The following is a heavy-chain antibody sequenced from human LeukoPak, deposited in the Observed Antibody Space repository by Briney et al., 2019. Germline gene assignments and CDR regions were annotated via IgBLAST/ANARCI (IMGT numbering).Heavy chain of an antibody. CDR1: GFTFDDYG. Sequence: PGGSLRLSCAASGFTFDDYGMSWVRQAPGKGLEWVSGINWNGGSTGYADSVKGRSTISRDNAKNSLYLQMNSLRAEDTALYYCARGHYGGNVGAFDIWGQGTMVTVSS. D-gene: IGHD4-23*01. CDR3: ARGHYGGNVGAFDI. CDR2: INWNGGST. V-gene: IGHV3-20*04. J-gene: IGHJ3*02.